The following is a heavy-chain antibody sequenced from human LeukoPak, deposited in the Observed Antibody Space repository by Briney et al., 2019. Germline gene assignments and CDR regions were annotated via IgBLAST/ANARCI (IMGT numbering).Heavy chain of an antibody. CDR2: ISAYNGNT. CDR3: AIVWFGELLAAY. V-gene: IGHV1-18*01. D-gene: IGHD3-10*01. CDR1: GYTFTSYG. Sequence: WASVKVSCKASGYTFTSYGISWVRQAPGQGLEWMGWISAYNGNTNYAQKLQGRVTMTTDTSTSTACMELRSLRSDDTAVYYCAIVWFGELLAAYWGQGTLVTVSS. J-gene: IGHJ4*02.